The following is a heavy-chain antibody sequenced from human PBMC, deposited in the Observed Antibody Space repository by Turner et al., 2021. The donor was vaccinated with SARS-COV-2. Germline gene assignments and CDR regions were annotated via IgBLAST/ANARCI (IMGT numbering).Heavy chain of an antibody. Sequence: QVQLVPSGAEVKNPGASVKVPCKASGYTFTSYGISWVRQAPGQGLEWMGWISAYNGNTNYAQKLQGRVTMTRDTSTSTAYMELRSLRSDDTAVYYCARDRLEAGTDYFDYWGQGTLVTVSS. CDR2: ISAYNGNT. V-gene: IGHV1-18*01. CDR1: GYTFTSYG. J-gene: IGHJ4*02. CDR3: ARDRLEAGTDYFDY. D-gene: IGHD6-19*01.